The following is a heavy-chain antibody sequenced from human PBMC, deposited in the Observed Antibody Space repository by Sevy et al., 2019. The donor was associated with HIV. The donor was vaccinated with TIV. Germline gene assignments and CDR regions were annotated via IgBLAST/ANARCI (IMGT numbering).Heavy chain of an antibody. CDR2: INAGNGNT. J-gene: IGHJ4*02. Sequence: ASVKVSCKASGYTFTSYAFHWVRQAPGQRLEWMGWINAGNGNTKYPEKFQGRVTITRDTSASTAYMELSSLRSEDTAVYYCETDYFGAGTFYNGNFFDYWGQGTLVTVSS. D-gene: IGHD3-10*01. CDR1: GYTFTSYA. CDR3: ETDYFGAGTFYNGNFFDY. V-gene: IGHV1-3*01.